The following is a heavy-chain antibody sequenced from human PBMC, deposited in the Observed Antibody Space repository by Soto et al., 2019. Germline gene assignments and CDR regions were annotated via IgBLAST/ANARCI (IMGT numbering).Heavy chain of an antibody. CDR1: GFTFSSYG. D-gene: IGHD2-21*02. V-gene: IGHV3-33*01. CDR2: IWYDGSNK. CDR3: ARDGSGGDCYLDY. J-gene: IGHJ4*02. Sequence: HPWVSLRLSWAASGFTFSSYGMHWVRQAPGKGLEWVAVIWYDGSNKYYADSVKGRFTISRDNSKNTLYLQMNSLRAEDTAVYYCARDGSGGDCYLDYRGQGTLVTVSS.